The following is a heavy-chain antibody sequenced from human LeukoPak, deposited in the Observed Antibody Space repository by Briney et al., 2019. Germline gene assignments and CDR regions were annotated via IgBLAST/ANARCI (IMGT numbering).Heavy chain of an antibody. D-gene: IGHD3-10*01. Sequence: ASVKVSCKASGYTFTSYGISWVRQAPGQGLEWMGWISAYNGNTNYAQKLQGRATMTTDTSTSTAYMELRSLRSDDTAVYYCARTGYYYGSGTYSEDYYYYMDVWGKGTTVTVSS. J-gene: IGHJ6*03. CDR3: ARTGYYYGSGTYSEDYYYYMDV. CDR2: ISAYNGNT. CDR1: GYTFTSYG. V-gene: IGHV1-18*01.